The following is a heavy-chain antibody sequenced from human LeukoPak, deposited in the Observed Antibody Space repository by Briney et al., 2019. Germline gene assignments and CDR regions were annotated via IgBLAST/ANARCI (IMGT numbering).Heavy chain of an antibody. J-gene: IGHJ5*02. Sequence: PSETLSLTCTVSGGSISSSSYYWGWIRQPPGKGLEWIGNIYYSGSTYYNPSLKSRVTISVDTSKNQFSLKLSSVTAADTAVYYCARRDLSPMFDPWGQGTLVTVSS. V-gene: IGHV4-39*01. CDR1: GGSISSSSYY. CDR2: IYYSGST. CDR3: ARRDLSPMFDP. D-gene: IGHD3-3*01.